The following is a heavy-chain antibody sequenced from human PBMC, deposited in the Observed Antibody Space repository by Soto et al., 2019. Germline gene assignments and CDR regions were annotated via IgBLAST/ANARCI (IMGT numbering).Heavy chain of an antibody. Sequence: ASVKVSCKASGYTFTGYYMHWVRQAPGQGLEWMGWINPNSGGTNYAQKFQGRVTMTRATSISTAYMELSRLRSDDTAVYYCARGGDVLRLLEGLTPPDYWGHGTRVTVSS. J-gene: IGHJ4*01. CDR1: GYTFTGYY. D-gene: IGHD3-3*01. CDR3: ARGGDVLRLLEGLTPPDY. V-gene: IGHV1-2*02. CDR2: INPNSGGT.